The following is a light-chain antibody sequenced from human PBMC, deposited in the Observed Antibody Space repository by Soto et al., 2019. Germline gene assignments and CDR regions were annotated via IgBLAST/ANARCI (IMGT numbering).Light chain of an antibody. Sequence: EIVMTQSPATLSVSPGERAALSCSASQSVSSNFAWYQQKPGQAPRLLIYGASTRATGIPARFSGSGSGTEFTLTISSLQSEDCAVYYCQQYNKWPYTFGQGTKVEIK. CDR3: QQYNKWPYT. CDR1: QSVSSN. CDR2: GAS. V-gene: IGKV3-15*01. J-gene: IGKJ2*01.